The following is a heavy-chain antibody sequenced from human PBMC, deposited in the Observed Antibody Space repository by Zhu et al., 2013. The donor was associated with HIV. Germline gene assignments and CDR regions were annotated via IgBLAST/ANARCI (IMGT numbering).Heavy chain of an antibody. CDR1: GYTFSNYA. D-gene: IGHD2-15*01. Sequence: QVQLVQSGGEVRKPGASLKVSCQASGYTFSNYALSWVRQAPGQGLEWMGWISPYNDYTDYAQKFKGRVTMTIDISTNTVYMDLTRLRSDDTAVYFCARDRLRGAPGSFDLWGRGTPVIVSS. CDR3: ARDRLRGAPGSFDL. J-gene: IGHJ2*01. V-gene: IGHV1-18*01. CDR2: ISPYNDYT.